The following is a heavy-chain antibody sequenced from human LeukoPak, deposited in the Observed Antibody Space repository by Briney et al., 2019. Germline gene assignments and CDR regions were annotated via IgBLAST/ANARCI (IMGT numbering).Heavy chain of an antibody. CDR2: IYYSGST. CDR1: GDSVSSGSYY. Sequence: SETLSLTCTVSGDSVSSGSYYWSWIRQPPGKGLEWIGYIYYSGSTNYNPSLRSRVSISADTSKNQFSLKLSSVTAADTAVYYCARSRDASGYSYHYFECWGQGTLVTVSS. CDR3: ARSRDASGYSYHYFEC. D-gene: IGHD3-22*01. V-gene: IGHV4-61*01. J-gene: IGHJ4*02.